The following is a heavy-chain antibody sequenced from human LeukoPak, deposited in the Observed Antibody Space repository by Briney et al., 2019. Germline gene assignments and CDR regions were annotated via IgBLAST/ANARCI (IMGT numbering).Heavy chain of an antibody. CDR3: ATVKRDCSGGTCYSYDY. V-gene: IGHV3-23*01. CDR2: ISSNGDFT. D-gene: IGHD2-15*01. CDR1: RFTFNTYA. J-gene: IGHJ4*02. Sequence: GGSLRLSCVASRFTFNTYAVNWVRQAPGKGLEWVSAISSNGDFTYYADSVRGRFTISRDNSKNTVFLQMNGLRADDRAVYYCATVKRDCSGGTCYSYDYWGQGTLVTISS.